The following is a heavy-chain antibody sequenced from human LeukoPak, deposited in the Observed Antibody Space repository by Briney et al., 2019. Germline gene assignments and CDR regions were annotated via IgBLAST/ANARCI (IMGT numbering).Heavy chain of an antibody. J-gene: IGHJ6*03. CDR2: INPSGDPT. Sequence: GASVKVSCKASGYTSTSYYMHWVRQAPGQGLEWVGIINPSGDPTTYAQKFQGRVTMTSDMSTSTVYMELSSLRSEDTAVYYCARIHVGSSRAYYYYYMDVWGKGTTVTVSS. CDR1: GYTSTSYY. CDR3: ARIHVGSSRAYYYYYMDV. V-gene: IGHV1-46*01. D-gene: IGHD6-13*01.